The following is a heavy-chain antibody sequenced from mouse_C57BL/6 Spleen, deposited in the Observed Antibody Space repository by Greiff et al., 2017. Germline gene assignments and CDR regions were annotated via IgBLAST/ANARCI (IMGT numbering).Heavy chain of an antibody. Sequence: QVQLQQPGAELVKPGASVKMSCKASGYTFTSYWITWVKQRPGQGLEWIGDIYPGSGSTNYNEKFKSKATLTVDTSSSTAYMQLSSLTSEDSAVYYCATHYSGSSCVAFFGYWGQGTTLTVSS. CDR2: IYPGSGST. CDR1: GYTFTSYW. D-gene: IGHD1-1*01. CDR3: ATHYSGSSCVAFFGY. V-gene: IGHV1-55*01. J-gene: IGHJ2*01.